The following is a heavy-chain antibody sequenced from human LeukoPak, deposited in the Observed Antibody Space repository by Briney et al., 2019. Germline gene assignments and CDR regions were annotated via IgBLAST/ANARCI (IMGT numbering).Heavy chain of an antibody. CDR2: IHYSGRA. Sequence: SETLSLTCTVSGDSISCSYWTWVRQPPGQGLDWIGQIHYSGRADYNPSLNRRITISVDTSKNQMSLTLTSVTAADTAIYSCVKFGVDYDMGVWGQGTTVTVSS. CDR1: GDSISCSY. J-gene: IGHJ6*02. D-gene: IGHD3-16*01. CDR3: VKFGVDYDMGV. V-gene: IGHV4-59*01.